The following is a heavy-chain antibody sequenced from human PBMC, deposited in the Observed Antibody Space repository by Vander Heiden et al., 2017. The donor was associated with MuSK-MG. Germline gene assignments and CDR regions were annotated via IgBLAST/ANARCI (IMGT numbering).Heavy chain of an antibody. D-gene: IGHD2-15*01. Sequence: EVQLVESGGGLVQPGGSLKLSCAASGFTFSGSAMHWVRQASGKGLEWVGRIRSKANSYATEYAASGKGRFTISRDDAKNTAYLQMNRMKTEDTAVYYCTRPQDCSGGRCHGYDWGQGTLVTVSS. V-gene: IGHV3-73*01. J-gene: IGHJ4*02. CDR3: TRPQDCSGGRCHGYD. CDR2: IRSKANSYAT. CDR1: GFTFSGSA.